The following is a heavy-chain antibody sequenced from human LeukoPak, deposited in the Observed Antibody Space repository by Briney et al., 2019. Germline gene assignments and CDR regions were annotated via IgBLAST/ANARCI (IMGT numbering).Heavy chain of an antibody. Sequence: PSETLSLTCAVYGGSFSGYYWSWIRQPPGKGLEWIGYIYYSGSTNYNPSLKSRVTISVDTSKNQFSLKLSSVTAADTAVYYCAREGSTRYNWFDPWGQGTLVTVSS. D-gene: IGHD2-2*01. CDR3: AREGSTRYNWFDP. V-gene: IGHV4-59*01. CDR1: GGSFSGYY. J-gene: IGHJ5*02. CDR2: IYYSGST.